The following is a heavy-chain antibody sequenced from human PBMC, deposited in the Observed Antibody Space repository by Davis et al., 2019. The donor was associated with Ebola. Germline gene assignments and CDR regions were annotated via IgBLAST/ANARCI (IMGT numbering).Heavy chain of an antibody. J-gene: IGHJ3*02. D-gene: IGHD5-24*01. CDR3: TTTTDAFDI. V-gene: IGHV3-64D*08. CDR1: GFTFSSYA. CDR2: ISSNGGST. Sequence: GESLKISCSASGFTFSSYAMHWVRQAPGKGLEYVSAISSNGGSTYYADSVKGRFTISRDNSKNTLYLQMSSLRAEDTAVYYCTTTTDAFDIWGQGTMVTVSS.